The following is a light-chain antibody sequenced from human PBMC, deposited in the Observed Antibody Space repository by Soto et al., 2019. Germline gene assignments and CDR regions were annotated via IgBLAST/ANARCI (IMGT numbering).Light chain of an antibody. CDR1: QSINNY. CDR2: AAS. Sequence: DIQMTQSPSSLSASVGDRVTITCRARQSINNYLNWYQHKPGKAPKLLFYAASSLQSGVPSRFSGSGSGTDFTLTISTLQPDDFATYYCQPSYSTPYTFGQGTKLEI. CDR3: QPSYSTPYT. J-gene: IGKJ2*01. V-gene: IGKV1-39*01.